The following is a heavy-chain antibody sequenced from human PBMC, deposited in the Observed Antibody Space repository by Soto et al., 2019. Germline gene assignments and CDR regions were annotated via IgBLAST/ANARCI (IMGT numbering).Heavy chain of an antibody. CDR1: GYTFTKYD. CDR2: VSSRFENT. Sequence: SVKDSFKASGYTFTKYDIQWVRQAPVQRLEWVGCVSSRFENTRSSQRFQGRVSITWDTAASTAYMELSSLASEDTDVYYCATKSPDYAKRDFDYWGQGTLVTVYS. CDR3: ATKSPDYAKRDFDY. D-gene: IGHD4-17*01. J-gene: IGHJ4*02. V-gene: IGHV1-3*01.